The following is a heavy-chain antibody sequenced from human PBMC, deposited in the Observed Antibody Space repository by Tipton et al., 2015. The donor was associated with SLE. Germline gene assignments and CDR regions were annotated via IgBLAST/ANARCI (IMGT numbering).Heavy chain of an antibody. J-gene: IGHJ4*02. CDR2: IFYSGGT. Sequence: TLSLTCTVSGGSISSSSYHWTWIRQPPGKGLEWIGNIFYSGGTNYSPFLNSRITISVDTSKNHFSLKLTSVIAADTAVHYCARDIEAPGDFPYFDYWGQGILVTVSS. CDR3: ARDIEAPGDFPYFDY. D-gene: IGHD7-27*01. V-gene: IGHV4-61*03. CDR1: GGSISSSSYH.